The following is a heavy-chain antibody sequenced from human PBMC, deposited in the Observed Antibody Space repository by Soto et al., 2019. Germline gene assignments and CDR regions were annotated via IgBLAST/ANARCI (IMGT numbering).Heavy chain of an antibody. CDR2: ISAYNGNT. V-gene: IGHV1-18*01. CDR3: ARDGKRYCTNGVCYINWFDP. J-gene: IGHJ5*02. D-gene: IGHD2-8*01. CDR1: GYTFTSYG. Sequence: ASVKVSCKASGYTFTSYGISWVRQAPGQGLEWMGWISAYNGNTNYAQKLQGRVTMTTDTSTSTAYMELRSLRSDDTAVYYCARDGKRYCTNGVCYINWFDPWRQGTLVTVSS.